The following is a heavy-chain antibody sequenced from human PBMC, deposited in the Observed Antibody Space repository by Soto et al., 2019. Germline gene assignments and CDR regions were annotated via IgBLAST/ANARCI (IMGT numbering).Heavy chain of an antibody. D-gene: IGHD3-10*01. V-gene: IGHV1-69*13. CDR1: GGTFSSYA. CDR2: IIPIFGTA. Sequence: GASVKVSCKASGGTFSSYAISWVRQAPGQGLEWMGGIIPIFGTANYAQKFQGRVTITPDESTSTAYMELSSLRSEDTAVYYCARDLRGSGSPEFDYWGQGTLVTVSS. J-gene: IGHJ4*02. CDR3: ARDLRGSGSPEFDY.